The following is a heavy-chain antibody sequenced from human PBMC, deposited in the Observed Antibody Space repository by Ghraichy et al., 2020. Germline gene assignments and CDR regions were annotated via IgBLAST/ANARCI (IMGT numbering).Heavy chain of an antibody. Sequence: GGSLRLSCSASGFTFSSYAMHWVRQAPGKGLEYVSAISSNGGSTYYADSVKGRFTISRDNSKNTLYLQMSSLRAEDTAVYYCVKARTGYSSGWLVYWGQGTLVTVSS. CDR1: GFTFSSYA. CDR3: VKARTGYSSGWLVY. J-gene: IGHJ4*02. CDR2: ISSNGGST. V-gene: IGHV3-64D*06. D-gene: IGHD6-19*01.